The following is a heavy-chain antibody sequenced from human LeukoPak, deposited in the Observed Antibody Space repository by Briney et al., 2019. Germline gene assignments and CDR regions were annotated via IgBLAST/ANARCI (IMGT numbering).Heavy chain of an antibody. CDR2: IGTAGDT. CDR3: ARGNILTGYEY. J-gene: IGHJ4*02. D-gene: IGHD3-9*01. V-gene: IGHV3-13*04. CDR1: GSTFSSYD. Sequence: PGGSLRLSCAASGSTFSSYDMHWVRQATGKGLEWVSAIGTAGDTYYPGSVKGRFTISRGNGKNSLYLQMNSLRAGDTAVYYCARGNILTGYEYWGQGTLVTVSS.